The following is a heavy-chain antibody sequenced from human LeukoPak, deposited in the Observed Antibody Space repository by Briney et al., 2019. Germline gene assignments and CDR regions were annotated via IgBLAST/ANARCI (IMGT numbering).Heavy chain of an antibody. J-gene: IGHJ5*02. CDR2: ISTYNGNT. CDR3: AREAGSKYYDFWSGYTNWLDP. Sequence: ASVKVSCKASGYTFTSYGIRWVRQAPGQGLEWMGWISTYNGNTNYAQKLQGRVTMTTDTSTSTAYMELRSLRSDDTAVYYCAREAGSKYYDFWSGYTNWLDPWGQGTLVTVSS. D-gene: IGHD3-3*01. CDR1: GYTFTSYG. V-gene: IGHV1-18*01.